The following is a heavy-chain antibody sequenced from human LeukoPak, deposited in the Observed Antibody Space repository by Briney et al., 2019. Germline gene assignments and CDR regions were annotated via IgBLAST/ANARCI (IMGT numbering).Heavy chain of an antibody. Sequence: GGSLSVSCAASGFTFSNYAMSWVRQAPGRGLEWVSGITGRGGNTHNADSVKGRFTISRDNSKNTLYLQMNSLRDDDTAVYYCTKGPVRDYTLFSDQWGQGKLVTVTS. V-gene: IGHV3-23*01. D-gene: IGHD3-10*01. CDR2: ITGRGGNT. CDR1: GFTFSNYA. CDR3: TKGPVRDYTLFSDQ. J-gene: IGHJ4*02.